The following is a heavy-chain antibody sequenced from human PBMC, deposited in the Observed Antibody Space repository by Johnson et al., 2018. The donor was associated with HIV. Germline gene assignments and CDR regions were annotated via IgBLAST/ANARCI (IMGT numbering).Heavy chain of an antibody. Sequence: QVQLVESGGGLVKPGGSLRLSCAASGFTFSDYYMSWIRQAPGKGLEWVSYISSSGSTIYSADSVKGRFTISRDDAKNSLYLQMKSLRAEDTAVYYCARAGRLGYCSGGSCYSPAFDIWGQGTMVTVSS. CDR3: ARAGRLGYCSGGSCYSPAFDI. CDR2: ISSSGSTI. CDR1: GFTFSDYY. D-gene: IGHD2-15*01. V-gene: IGHV3-11*04. J-gene: IGHJ3*02.